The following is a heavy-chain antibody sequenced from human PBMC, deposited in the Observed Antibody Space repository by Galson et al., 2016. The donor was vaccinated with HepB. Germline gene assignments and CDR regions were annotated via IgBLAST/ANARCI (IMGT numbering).Heavy chain of an antibody. D-gene: IGHD3-9*01. V-gene: IGHV3-23*01. J-gene: IGHJ3*01. CDR2: ISGSGGST. CDR3: AKGSRHVLRYFDWSWGLDAFDL. Sequence: SLRLSCAASGFTFSSYAMSWVRQAPGKGLEWVSAISGSGGSTYYADSVKGRFTISRDNSKNTLYLQMNSLRAEDTAVYYCAKGSRHVLRYFDWSWGLDAFDLWGQGTMVTVSS. CDR1: GFTFSSYA.